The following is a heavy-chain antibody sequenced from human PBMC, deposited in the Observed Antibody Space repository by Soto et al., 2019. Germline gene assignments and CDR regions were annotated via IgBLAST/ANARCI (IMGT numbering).Heavy chain of an antibody. D-gene: IGHD3-3*01. CDR1: GGSITTGESY. CDR3: ARARSHVTFGKSYFDS. V-gene: IGHV4-31*03. J-gene: IGHJ4*02. Sequence: SETLSLTCTVSGGSITTGESYWSWIRQHPGKGLEWIGNIYHSGNTNDNPSLKSRLTISVDTSKNHFCLMLDSVTAAVTAVYSGARARSHVTFGKSYFDSWGQGTLVTVSS. CDR2: IYHSGNT.